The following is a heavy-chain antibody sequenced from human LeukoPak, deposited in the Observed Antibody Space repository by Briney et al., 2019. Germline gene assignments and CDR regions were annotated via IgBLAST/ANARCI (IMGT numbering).Heavy chain of an antibody. CDR2: IIGSGGST. CDR1: GFTFSSHG. V-gene: IGHV3-23*01. D-gene: IGHD2/OR15-2a*01. J-gene: IGHJ4*02. CDR3: AKDRRSISFDC. Sequence: GGSLRLSCAASGFTFSSHGMNWVRQAPGKGLEWVSGIIGSGGSTYYADSVKGRFTISRDNSKNTLFLQMNSLRADDTAIYYCAKDRRSISFDCWGQGTLVTVSS.